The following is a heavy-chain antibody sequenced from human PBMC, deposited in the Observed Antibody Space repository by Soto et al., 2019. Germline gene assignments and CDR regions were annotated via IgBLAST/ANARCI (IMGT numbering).Heavy chain of an antibody. V-gene: IGHV4-4*02. J-gene: IGHJ5*02. CDR1: GGSISSRYW. Sequence: SETLSLTCGVSGGSISSRYWWSWVRQSPGKGLEWIGEIYHSGSTNYNPSLQSRVTISVDKSKNQFFLKLSPVTAADTAVYYCARLRIATNNYKWFDPWGQGTLVTVSS. CDR3: ARLRIATNNYKWFDP. D-gene: IGHD2-21*01. CDR2: IYHSGST.